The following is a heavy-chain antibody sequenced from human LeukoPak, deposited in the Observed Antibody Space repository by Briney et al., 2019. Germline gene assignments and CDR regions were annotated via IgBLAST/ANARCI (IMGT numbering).Heavy chain of an antibody. CDR1: GFTFSSYG. CDR3: AKDAAYCSGGSCYSGGFDP. J-gene: IGHJ5*02. D-gene: IGHD2-15*01. Sequence: QPGRSLKLSCAASGFTFSSYGMHWVRQAPGKGLEWVAVISYDGSNKYYADSVKGRFTISRDNSKNTLYLQMNSLRAEDTAVYYCAKDAAYCSGGSCYSGGFDPWGQGTLVTVSS. V-gene: IGHV3-30*18. CDR2: ISYDGSNK.